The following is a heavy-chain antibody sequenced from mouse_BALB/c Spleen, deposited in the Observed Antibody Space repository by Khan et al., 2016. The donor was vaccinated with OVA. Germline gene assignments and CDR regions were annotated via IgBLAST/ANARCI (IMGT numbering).Heavy chain of an antibody. CDR3: TRGGFNSFAY. V-gene: IGHV1-5*01. CDR2: IYPGNSDT. CDR1: GYSFTSYL. D-gene: IGHD1-3*01. Sequence: EVQLQQSGTVLARPGASVKMSCKASGYSFTSYLIHWVKQRPGQGLEWIGDIYPGNSDTRYNQKFKDKAKLTSGKSASTAYMELSSLTHEDSAVYYCTRGGFNSFAYWGQGTLVTVSA. J-gene: IGHJ3*01.